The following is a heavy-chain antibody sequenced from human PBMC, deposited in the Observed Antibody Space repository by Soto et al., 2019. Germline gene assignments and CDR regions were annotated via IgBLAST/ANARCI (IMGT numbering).Heavy chain of an antibody. CDR3: ARTVIGGFDY. J-gene: IGHJ4*02. Sequence: QVKLQESGPGLVKPSETLSLTCTVSGGSISSDYWSWIRQPPGKGLEWIAYINYSGSTNYNPSLKSRVSMSGGTYKNQFSLKLSSVAAADNAVYYCARTVIGGFDYWGQGTLVTVSS. V-gene: IGHV4-59*01. CDR2: INYSGST. D-gene: IGHD3-16*02. CDR1: GGSISSDY.